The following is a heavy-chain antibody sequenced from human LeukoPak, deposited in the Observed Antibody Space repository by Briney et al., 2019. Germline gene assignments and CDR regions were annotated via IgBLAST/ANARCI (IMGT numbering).Heavy chain of an antibody. J-gene: IGHJ4*02. CDR2: IWYDGSQK. Sequence: QPGRSLRLSCAASGFTFSTYGMHWVRQAPGKGLEWVAVIWYDGSQKYYADSVKGRFTISRDNSKNMLYLQMNSLRAEDTAVYYCAKDQRILDWGQGTLVTVSS. CDR1: GFTFSTYG. V-gene: IGHV3-33*06. D-gene: IGHD2-15*01. CDR3: AKDQRILD.